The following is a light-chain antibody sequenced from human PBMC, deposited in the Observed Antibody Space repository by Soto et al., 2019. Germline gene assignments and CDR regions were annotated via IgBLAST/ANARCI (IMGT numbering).Light chain of an antibody. V-gene: IGKV1-5*03. Sequence: DIQMTQSPSTLSASVGDRVALTCRASQSISIWLAWYQQKPGKAPNLLIYKASTLESGVPSRFSGSGSGTAVSITISSLQPDDFATYYCQQYNDYSWTFGQGTKVEIK. CDR2: KAS. J-gene: IGKJ1*01. CDR1: QSISIW. CDR3: QQYNDYSWT.